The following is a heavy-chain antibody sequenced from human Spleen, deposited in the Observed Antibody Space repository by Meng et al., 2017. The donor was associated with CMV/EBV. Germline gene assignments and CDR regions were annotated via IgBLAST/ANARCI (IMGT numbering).Heavy chain of an antibody. D-gene: IGHD1-14*01. V-gene: IGHV1-2*02. CDR3: ARDFTTLDPSNYFDF. J-gene: IGHJ4*02. CDR1: FAGCY. CDR2: INPSSGRT. Sequence: FAGCYMLCVRRAPGQGLGWRGWINPSSGRTKFAQKFQDGITMTSNAYISTAYMELSRLTSDDAAVHFCARDFTTLDPSNYFDFWGQGTLVTVSS.